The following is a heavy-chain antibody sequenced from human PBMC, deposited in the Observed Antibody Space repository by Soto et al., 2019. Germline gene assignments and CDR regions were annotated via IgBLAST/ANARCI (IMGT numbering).Heavy chain of an antibody. J-gene: IGHJ4*02. D-gene: IGHD3-16*01. V-gene: IGHV1-69*06. CDR1: GGTFSSYA. CDR2: IIPIFGTA. Sequence: SVKVSCKASGGTFSSYAISWVRQAPGQGLEWMGGIIPIFGTANYAQKFQGRVTITADKSTSTAYMELSSLRSEDTAVYYCARVGGDGSTLYRYYFDYWGQGTLVTVSS. CDR3: ARVGGDGSTLYRYYFDY.